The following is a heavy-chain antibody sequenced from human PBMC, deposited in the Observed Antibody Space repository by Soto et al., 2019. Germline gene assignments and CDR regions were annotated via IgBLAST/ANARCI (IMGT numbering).Heavy chain of an antibody. Sequence: GGTLSLTCTASGCAFSSYDRNWVRQTPGKGLEYVSAIYSHGGSTYYADFGKGIITISRADNNNTLLHQMCSTGPDDTAVYCCVNLMIACGAFDYWGQGTLVTVSS. CDR1: GCAFSSYD. J-gene: IGHJ4*02. D-gene: IGHD3-16*01. V-gene: IGHV3-64D*06. CDR3: VNLMIACGAFDY. CDR2: IYSHGGST.